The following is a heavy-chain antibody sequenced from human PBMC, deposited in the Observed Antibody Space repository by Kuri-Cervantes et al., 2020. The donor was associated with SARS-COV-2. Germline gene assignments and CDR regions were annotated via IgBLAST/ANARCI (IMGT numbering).Heavy chain of an antibody. CDR2: ISGSGGST. J-gene: IGHJ4*02. V-gene: IGHV3-23*01. CDR3: ARGFVHYHSSGYYLGAYYFDY. Sequence: GESLKISCVASGFTFSSYAMSWVRQAPGKGLEWVSAISGSGGSTYYADSVKGRFTISRDNSKNTLYLQMNSLRAEDTAVYYCARGFVHYHSSGYYLGAYYFDYWGQGTLVTVSS. D-gene: IGHD3-22*01. CDR1: GFTFSSYA.